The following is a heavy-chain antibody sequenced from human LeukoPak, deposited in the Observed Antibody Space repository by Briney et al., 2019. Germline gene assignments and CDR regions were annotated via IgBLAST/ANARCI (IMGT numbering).Heavy chain of an antibody. CDR1: GFTFSSYG. J-gene: IGHJ4*02. V-gene: IGHV3-30*02. CDR3: AKDRSEWFGELFAPDY. CDR2: IRYDGSNK. D-gene: IGHD3-10*01. Sequence: GGSLRLSCAASGFTFSSYGIHWVRQAPGKGLEWVAFIRYDGSNKYYADSVKGRFTISRDNSKNTLYLQMNSLRAEDTAVYYCAKDRSEWFGELFAPDYWGQGTLVTVSS.